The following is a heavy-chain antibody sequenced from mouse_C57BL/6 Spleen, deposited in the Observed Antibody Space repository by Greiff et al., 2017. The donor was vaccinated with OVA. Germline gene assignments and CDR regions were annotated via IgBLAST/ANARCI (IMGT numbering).Heavy chain of an antibody. CDR1: GYTFTNYW. D-gene: IGHD1-1*01. CDR3: ARSNYGSSRYYFDY. CDR2: IYPGGGYT. V-gene: IGHV1-63*01. J-gene: IGHJ2*01. Sequence: QVQLQQSGAELVRPGTSVKMSCKASGYTFTNYWIGWAKQRPGHGLEWIGDIYPGGGYTNYNEKFKGKATLTADKSSSTAYMQFSSLTSEDSAIYYCARSNYGSSRYYFDYWGQGTTLTVSS.